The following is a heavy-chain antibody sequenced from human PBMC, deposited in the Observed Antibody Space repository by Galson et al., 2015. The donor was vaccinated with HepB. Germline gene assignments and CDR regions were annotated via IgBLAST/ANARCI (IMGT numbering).Heavy chain of an antibody. CDR2: IIPIFSTT. CDR1: GGTFSSYT. J-gene: IGHJ5*02. CDR3: TNTSRQYNWFDP. Sequence: VKVSCKASGGTFSSYTIAWVRQAPGQGPEWMGGIIPIFSTTDYAPNFQGRVTITADDYTNTVYMELSSLRSDDTAVYYCTNTSRQYNWFDPWGQGTLVTVSS. D-gene: IGHD2-2*01. V-gene: IGHV1-69*13.